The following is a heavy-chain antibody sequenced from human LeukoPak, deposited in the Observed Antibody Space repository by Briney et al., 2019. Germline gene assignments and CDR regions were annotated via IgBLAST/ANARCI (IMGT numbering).Heavy chain of an antibody. CDR1: DGSISTYY. CDR3: ARGRYYFDY. J-gene: IGHJ4*02. CDR2: MYTSGST. V-gene: IGHV4-4*07. Sequence: SETLSLTCNVSDGSISTYYWSWIRQPAGKGLEWIGRMYTSGSTNHNPSLKSRVTMSVDTSKNQFSLNLSSVTAADTAVYYCARGRYYFDYWGQRTLVTVSS.